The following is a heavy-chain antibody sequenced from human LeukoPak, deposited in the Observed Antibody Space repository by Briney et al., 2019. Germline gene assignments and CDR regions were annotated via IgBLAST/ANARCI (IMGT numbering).Heavy chain of an antibody. Sequence: PGRSLRLSCAASGFTFSGYAIHWVSQAPGKGLEWVALISYDGSNKYYADSVKGRFTISRDNSKNTLYLQMNSLRTEDTAVYYCAKSYSGSYYVIDYWGQGTLVTVSS. CDR3: AKSYSGSYYVIDY. V-gene: IGHV3-30-3*02. J-gene: IGHJ4*02. D-gene: IGHD1-26*01. CDR2: ISYDGSNK. CDR1: GFTFSGYA.